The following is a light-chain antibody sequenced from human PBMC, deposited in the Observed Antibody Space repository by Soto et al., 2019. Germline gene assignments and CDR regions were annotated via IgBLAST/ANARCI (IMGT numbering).Light chain of an antibody. CDR3: CSYAGGTSVV. Sequence: QSALTQPASVSGSPGQSITISCTGTSSDVGSYNLVSWYQQHPGKAPKLMIYEDIERPSGVSNRFSGSESGNTASLTISGLQTEDEADYYCCSYAGGTSVVFGGGTKVTVL. CDR2: EDI. J-gene: IGLJ2*01. V-gene: IGLV2-23*01. CDR1: SSDVGSYNL.